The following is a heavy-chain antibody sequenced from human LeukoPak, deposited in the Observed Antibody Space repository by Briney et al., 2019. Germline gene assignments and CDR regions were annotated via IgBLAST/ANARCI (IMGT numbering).Heavy chain of an antibody. V-gene: IGHV1-2*02. Sequence: ASVKVSCKASGYTFTGYYMHWVRQAPGQGLEWMGWINPNSGGTNCAQKFQGRVTMTRDTSISTAYMELSRLRSDDTAEYYCAREPAADFWSGYALYYYMDVWGKGTTVTVSS. CDR1: GYTFTGYY. CDR2: INPNSGGT. CDR3: AREPAADFWSGYALYYYMDV. J-gene: IGHJ6*03. D-gene: IGHD3-3*01.